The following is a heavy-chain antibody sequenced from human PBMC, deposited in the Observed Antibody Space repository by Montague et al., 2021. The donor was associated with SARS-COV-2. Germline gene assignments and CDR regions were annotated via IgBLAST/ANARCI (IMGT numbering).Heavy chain of an antibody. Sequence: SLRLSCAASGFTFSIYAMHWVRQAPGKGLEWVAVISSDGSNKYYAVSVKCRFTISRDNAKNSLYLHMNSLRVEDTAVYYCSRYGSGIYSSWLDTWGQGTLVTVSS. CDR3: SRYGSGIYSSWLDT. V-gene: IGHV3-30-3*01. D-gene: IGHD1-26*01. J-gene: IGHJ5*01. CDR1: GFTFSIYA. CDR2: ISSDGSNK.